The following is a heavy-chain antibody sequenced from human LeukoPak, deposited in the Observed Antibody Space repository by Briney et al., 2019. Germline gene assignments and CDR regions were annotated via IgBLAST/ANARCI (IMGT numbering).Heavy chain of an antibody. J-gene: IGHJ4*02. D-gene: IGHD5-12*01. CDR1: GFTFSTCA. Sequence: PGGSLRLSCAASGFTFSTCAMSWVRQAPGKGLEWVSTISGNGGSTYYADSVKGRFTISRDNSKSTLYLQMSSLKVEDTAVYYCAKARSGYYYQDYWGQGILVTVSS. V-gene: IGHV3-23*01. CDR2: ISGNGGST. CDR3: AKARSGYYYQDY.